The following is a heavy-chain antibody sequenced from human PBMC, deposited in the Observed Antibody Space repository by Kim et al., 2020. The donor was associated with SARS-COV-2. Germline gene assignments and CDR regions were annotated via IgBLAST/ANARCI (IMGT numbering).Heavy chain of an antibody. CDR3: ARHDKRYCSSTSCYGGWFDP. CDR2: IYPGDSDT. Sequence: GESLKISCKGSGYSFTSYWIGWVRQMPGKGLEWMGIIYPGDSDTRYSPSFQGQVTISADKSISTAYLQWSSLKASDTAMYYCARHDKRYCSSTSCYGGWFDPWGQGTLVTVSS. CDR1: GYSFTSYW. D-gene: IGHD2-2*01. V-gene: IGHV5-51*01. J-gene: IGHJ5*02.